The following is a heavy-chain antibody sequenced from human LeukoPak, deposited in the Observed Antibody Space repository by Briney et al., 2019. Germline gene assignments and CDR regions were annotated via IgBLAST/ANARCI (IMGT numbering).Heavy chain of an antibody. D-gene: IGHD4-17*01. J-gene: IGHJ6*02. CDR2: INPNSGGT. V-gene: IGHV1-2*04. CDR3: ARDEVTTSGYYYGMDV. Sequence: ASVNVSCTASGYTFTGYYMHWVRQAPGQGLEWMGWINPNSGGTNYAQKFQGWVTMTRDTSISTAYMELSRLRSDDTAVYYCARDEVTTSGYYYGMDVWGQGTTVTVSS. CDR1: GYTFTGYY.